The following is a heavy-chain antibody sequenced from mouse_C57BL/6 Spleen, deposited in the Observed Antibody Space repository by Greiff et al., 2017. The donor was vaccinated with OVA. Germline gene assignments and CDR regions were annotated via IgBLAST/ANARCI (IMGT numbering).Heavy chain of an antibody. J-gene: IGHJ1*03. CDR1: GYAFSSSW. CDR3: ARGSLPGV. Sequence: QVQLQQSGPELVKPGASVKISCKASGYAFSSSWMNWVKQRPGKGLEWIGRIFPGAGDTNYNGKFKGKATLTADKSSSTAYMQLSSLTSEDSAVYFCARGSLPGVWGTGTTVTVSS. D-gene: IGHD6-1*01. CDR2: IFPGAGDT. V-gene: IGHV1-82*01.